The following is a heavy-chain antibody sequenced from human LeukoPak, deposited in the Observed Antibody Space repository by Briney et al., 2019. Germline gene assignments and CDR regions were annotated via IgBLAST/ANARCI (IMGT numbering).Heavy chain of an antibody. D-gene: IGHD3-10*01. Sequence: SGGSLRLSCAASGFTFSSAWMSWVRQAPGEGLEWVGRILSKTDGGTTDYAAPVKGRFTISRDESKNMLYLQMNILKTEDTAVYYCTTDEGVDDYFDYWGQGTLVTVSS. V-gene: IGHV3-15*01. J-gene: IGHJ4*02. CDR2: ILSKTDGGTT. CDR1: GFTFSSAW. CDR3: TTDEGVDDYFDY.